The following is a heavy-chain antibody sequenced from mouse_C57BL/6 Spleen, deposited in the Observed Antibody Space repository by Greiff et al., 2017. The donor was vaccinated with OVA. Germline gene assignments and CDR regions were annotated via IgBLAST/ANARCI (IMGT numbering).Heavy chain of an antibody. CDR2: INPNNGGT. Sequence: VQLQQSGPELVKPGASVKISCTASGYTFTDYYMNWVKQSPGKSLEWIGDINPNNGGTSYNQKFKGKATLTVDKSSSTAYMELRSLTSEDAAVYYCASSGYVLAYWGQGTLVTVSA. J-gene: IGHJ3*01. V-gene: IGHV1-26*01. CDR1: GYTFTDYY. D-gene: IGHD3-2*02. CDR3: ASSGYVLAY.